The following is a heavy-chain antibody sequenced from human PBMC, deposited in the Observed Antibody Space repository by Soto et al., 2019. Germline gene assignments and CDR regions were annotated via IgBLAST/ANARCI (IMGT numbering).Heavy chain of an antibody. CDR3: VRSSGWTGDY. D-gene: IGHD3-10*01. Sequence: EVQLVESGGGLVQPGESLRLSCVASGFTFSDYWMNWVRQGPGKGLEWVANIEQDGSEVNYVDSVKGRFTISRDNAKNSLHLEMNNLRAEDTAMYYCVRSSGWTGDYWGQGILVTVSS. CDR2: IEQDGSEV. V-gene: IGHV3-7*04. CDR1: GFTFSDYW. J-gene: IGHJ4*02.